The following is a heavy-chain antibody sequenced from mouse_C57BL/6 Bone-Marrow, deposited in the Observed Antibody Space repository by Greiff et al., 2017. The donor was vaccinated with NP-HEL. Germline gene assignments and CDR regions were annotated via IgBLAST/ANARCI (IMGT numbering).Heavy chain of an antibody. J-gene: IGHJ2*01. V-gene: IGHV5-16*01. CDR1: GFTFSDYY. CDR2: INYDGSST. CDR3: ARERGSYYFDY. Sequence: EVKVVESEGGLVQPGSSMKLSCTASGFTFSDYYMAWVRQVPEKGLEWVANINYDGSSTYYLDSLKSRFIISRDNAKNILYLQMSSLKSEDTATYYCARERGSYYFDYWGQGTTLTVSS.